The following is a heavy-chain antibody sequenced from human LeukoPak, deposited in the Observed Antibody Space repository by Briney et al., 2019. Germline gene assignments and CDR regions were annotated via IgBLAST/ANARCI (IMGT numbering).Heavy chain of an antibody. V-gene: IGHV3-9*01. J-gene: IGHJ4*02. CDR1: GFTFDDYA. D-gene: IGHD3-9*01. Sequence: GGSLRLSCAASGFTFDDYAMHWVRQAPGKGLEWVSGLSWNSDSIGYADYVKGRFTISRDNAKNSLYLQMNSPRAEDTALYYCAKDFSPYYDILTGYYTAPDYWGQGILVTVSS. CDR3: AKDFSPYYDILTGYYTAPDY. CDR2: LSWNSDSI.